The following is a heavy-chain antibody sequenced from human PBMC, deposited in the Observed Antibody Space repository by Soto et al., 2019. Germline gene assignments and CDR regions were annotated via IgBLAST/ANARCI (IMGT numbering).Heavy chain of an antibody. CDR1: GFTFSDYA. V-gene: IGHV3-23*01. J-gene: IGHJ5*02. CDR2: IGGVGTDR. CDR3: AKDAVPYNGKWDWFDP. D-gene: IGHD1-20*01. Sequence: DVQLLESGGGLVQPGGSLRLSCAASGFTFSDYAMTWVRQAPGKGPEWVSSIGGVGTDRYYADSVKGRFTIARDNSKNTLFLHMSSLRSDDTAVYYCAKDAVPYNGKWDWFDPWGQGTRVTVSS.